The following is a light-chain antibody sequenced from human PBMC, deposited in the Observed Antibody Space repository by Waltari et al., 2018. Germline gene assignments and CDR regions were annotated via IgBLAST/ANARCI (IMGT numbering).Light chain of an antibody. CDR3: QQYNTYSS. Sequence: DIQMTQSPSTLSASVGDTITITCRASQSISNYFAWYQQKPEKAPKLLIYKASSAGSGVPSRFSGSGSETEFTLTISSLQPDDFATYYCQQYNTYSSFGQGTKLEIK. V-gene: IGKV1-5*03. CDR2: KAS. J-gene: IGKJ2*03. CDR1: QSISNY.